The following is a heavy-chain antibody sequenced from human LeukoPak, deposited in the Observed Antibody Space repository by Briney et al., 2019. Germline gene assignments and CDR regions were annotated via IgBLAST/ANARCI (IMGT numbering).Heavy chain of an antibody. CDR1: GFTFSSYG. D-gene: IGHD4-11*01. J-gene: IGHJ4*02. Sequence: PGGSPRLSCAASGFTFSSYGMNWVRQAPGKGMEWVSAISGSGGSTYYADSVEGRFSISRDNSKNTLYLQMSSLRVEDTAIYYCARDGGIYRYFDYWGQGTLVTVSS. CDR2: ISGSGGST. CDR3: ARDGGIYRYFDY. V-gene: IGHV3-23*01.